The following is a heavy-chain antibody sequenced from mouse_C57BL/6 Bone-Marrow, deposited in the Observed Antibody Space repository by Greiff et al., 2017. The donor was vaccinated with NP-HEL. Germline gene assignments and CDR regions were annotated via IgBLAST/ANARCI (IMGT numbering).Heavy chain of an antibody. J-gene: IGHJ1*03. V-gene: IGHV14-4*01. D-gene: IGHD1-1*01. CDR1: GFNIKDDY. CDR2: IDPENGDT. CDR3: TTCSCEYFDV. Sequence: EVQLQQSGAELVRPGASVKLSCTASGFNIKDDYMHWVKQRPEQGLEWIGWIDPENGDTEYASKFQGKATITADKSSNTAYLQLSSLTSEDTAVYYCTTCSCEYFDVWGTGTTVTVSS.